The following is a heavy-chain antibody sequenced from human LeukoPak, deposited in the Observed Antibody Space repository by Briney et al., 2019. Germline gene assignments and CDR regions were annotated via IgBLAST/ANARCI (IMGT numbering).Heavy chain of an antibody. D-gene: IGHD3-22*01. CDR2: IYYSGST. J-gene: IGHJ3*02. V-gene: IGHV4-59*01. CDR3: ARIRYYYDSSGYYPAFDI. CDR1: GGSTSSYY. Sequence: SETLYLTCTVSGGSTSSYYWSWIRQPPGKGLEWIGYIYYSGSTNYNPSLKSRVTISVDTSKNQFSLKLSSVTAADTAVYYCARIRYYYDSSGYYPAFDIWGQGTMVTVSS.